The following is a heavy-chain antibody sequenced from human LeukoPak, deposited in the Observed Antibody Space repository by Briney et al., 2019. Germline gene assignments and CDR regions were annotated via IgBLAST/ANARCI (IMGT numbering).Heavy chain of an antibody. CDR2: ISYDGSNK. V-gene: IGHV3-30-3*01. CDR3: ARGSEWDLLGSCDY. D-gene: IGHD1-26*01. J-gene: IGHJ4*02. CDR1: GFTFSSYA. Sequence: GGSLRLSCAASGFTFSSYAMHWVRQAPGKGLEWVAVISYDGSNKYYADSVKGRFTISRDNSKNTLYLQMNSLRAEDTAVYYCARGSEWDLLGSCDYWGQGTLVTVSS.